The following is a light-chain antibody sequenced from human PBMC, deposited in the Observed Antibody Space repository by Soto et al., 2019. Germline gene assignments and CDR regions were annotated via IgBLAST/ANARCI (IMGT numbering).Light chain of an antibody. Sequence: QSALTQPASVSGSPGQSITISCTGASSDLAGYTYVSWFQQHPGKGPKLIIYEVDNRPSGVSNRFSGSKSGNTASLTISGLQAEDEADYYCSSYTSTNTFVVFGGGTKLTVL. CDR2: EVD. J-gene: IGLJ2*01. V-gene: IGLV2-14*01. CDR1: SSDLAGYTY. CDR3: SSYTSTNTFVV.